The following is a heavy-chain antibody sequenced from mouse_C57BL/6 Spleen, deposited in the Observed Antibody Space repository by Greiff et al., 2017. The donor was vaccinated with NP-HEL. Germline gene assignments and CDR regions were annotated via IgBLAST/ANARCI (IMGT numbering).Heavy chain of an antibody. CDR2: ISDGGSYT. V-gene: IGHV5-4*01. CDR1: GFTFSSYA. J-gene: IGHJ4*01. Sequence: EVKLMESGGGLVKPGGSLKLSCAASGFTFSSYAMSWVRQTPEKRLEWVATISDGGSYTYYPDNVKGRFTISRDNAKNNLYLQMSHLKSEDTAMYYCARDGDYSNYYAMDYWGQATSVTVSS. CDR3: ARDGDYSNYYAMDY. D-gene: IGHD2-5*01.